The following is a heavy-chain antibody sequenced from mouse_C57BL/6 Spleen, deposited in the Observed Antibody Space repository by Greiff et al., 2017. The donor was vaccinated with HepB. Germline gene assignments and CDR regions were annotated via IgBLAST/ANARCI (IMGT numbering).Heavy chain of an antibody. CDR3: APITTVVDYYAMDY. J-gene: IGHJ4*01. V-gene: IGHV1-42*01. CDR1: GYSFTGYY. CDR2: INPSTGGT. Sequence: VQLQQSGPELVKPGASVKISCKASGYSFTGYYMNWVKQSPEKSLEWIGEINPSTGGTTYNQKFKAKATLTVDKSSSTAYMQLKSLTSEDSAVYYCAPITTVVDYYAMDYWGQGTSVTVSS. D-gene: IGHD1-1*01.